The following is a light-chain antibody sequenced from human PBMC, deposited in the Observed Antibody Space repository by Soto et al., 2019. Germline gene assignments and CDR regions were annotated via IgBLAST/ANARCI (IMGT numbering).Light chain of an antibody. CDR3: CSYAGSSYV. CDR1: SSDVGSYNL. J-gene: IGLJ1*01. Sequence: QSALAQPASVSGSLGQSITISCTGTSSDVGSYNLVSWYQQHPGKAPKLMIYEVSKRPSGVSNRFSGSKSGNTASLTISGLQAEDEADYYCCSYAGSSYVFGTGTMVTVL. CDR2: EVS. V-gene: IGLV2-23*02.